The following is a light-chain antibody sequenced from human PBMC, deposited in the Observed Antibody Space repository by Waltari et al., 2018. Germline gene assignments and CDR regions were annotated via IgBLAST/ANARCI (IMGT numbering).Light chain of an antibody. CDR2: ADN. V-gene: IGLV6-57*01. CDR1: SGSLFTNY. Sequence: NFLLTQPHSVSASPGKTVTISCTRSSGSLFTNYVQWYQQRPGSSPSMIIYADNKNPRGVPDRFPDAIDTASNSDSRTISGLKTEDEADYYCQSYDTNSRVFGGGTKLTVL. J-gene: IGLJ3*02. CDR3: QSYDTNSRV.